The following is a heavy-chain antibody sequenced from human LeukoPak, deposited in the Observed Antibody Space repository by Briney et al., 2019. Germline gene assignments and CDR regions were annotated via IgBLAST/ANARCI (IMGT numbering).Heavy chain of an antibody. CDR2: IYSGDSET. CDR1: GYIFTTYW. J-gene: IGHJ3*02. CDR3: ATTLYSGIYGDAFDI. Sequence: GESLKISCRASGYIFTTYWIGWVRQMPGKGLEWKGIIYSGDSETRYSPSFQGQVTISVDKSISTAYLQWSSLKASDTAMYYCATTLYSGIYGDAFDIWGQGTMVTVSS. V-gene: IGHV5-51*01. D-gene: IGHD1-26*01.